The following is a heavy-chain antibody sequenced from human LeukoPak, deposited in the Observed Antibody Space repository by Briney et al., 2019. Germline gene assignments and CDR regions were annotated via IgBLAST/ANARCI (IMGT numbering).Heavy chain of an antibody. Sequence: GGSLRLSCAASGFTFSSYEMNWVRQAPGKGLEWVSYISSSGSTIYYADSVKGRFTIPRDNAKNSLYLQMNSLRAEDTAVYYCARESKGYGDYYFDYWGQGTLVTVSS. D-gene: IGHD4-17*01. CDR1: GFTFSSYE. V-gene: IGHV3-48*03. CDR3: ARESKGYGDYYFDY. CDR2: ISSSGSTI. J-gene: IGHJ4*02.